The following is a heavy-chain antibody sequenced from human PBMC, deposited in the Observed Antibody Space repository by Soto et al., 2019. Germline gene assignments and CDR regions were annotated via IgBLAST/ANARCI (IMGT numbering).Heavy chain of an antibody. CDR2: ISWNSGSI. D-gene: IGHD2-8*01. J-gene: IGHJ3*02. CDR3: VKVLGIVPMVYNYGYDAFDI. CDR1: GFTFDDYA. V-gene: IGHV3-9*01. Sequence: EVQLVESGGGLVQPGRSLRLSCAASGFTFDDYAMHWVRQAPGKGLEWVSGISWNSGSIGYADSVKGRFTISRDNAKNSLYLQMNSLRAEDTALYYCVKVLGIVPMVYNYGYDAFDIWGQGTMVTVSS.